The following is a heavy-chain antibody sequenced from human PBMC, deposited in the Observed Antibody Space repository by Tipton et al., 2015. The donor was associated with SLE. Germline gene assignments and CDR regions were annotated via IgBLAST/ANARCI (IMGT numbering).Heavy chain of an antibody. J-gene: IGHJ5*02. CDR3: ASGRWFDP. Sequence: GSLRLSCAASGFTFSSYSMNWVRQAPGKGLEWVSSISSSSSYIYYADSVKGRFTISRDNSKNTLYLQMNSLRAEDTAVYYCASGRWFDPWGQGTLVTVSS. CDR1: GFTFSSYS. V-gene: IGHV3-21*01. CDR2: ISSSSSYI.